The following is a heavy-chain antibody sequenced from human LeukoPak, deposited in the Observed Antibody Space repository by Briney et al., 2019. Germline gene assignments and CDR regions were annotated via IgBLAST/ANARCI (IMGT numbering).Heavy chain of an antibody. J-gene: IGHJ4*02. CDR3: ARGGSRGSFDY. V-gene: IGHV3-7*04. CDR2: TKQGGNEK. D-gene: IGHD1-26*01. Sequence: GGSLRLSCAASGVTFSSYAMSWVRQAPGKGPEWVANTKQGGNEKYYVDSVKGRFTISRDNAKNSLYLQMNSLRAEDTAVYFCARGGSRGSFDYWGQGTLVTVSS. CDR1: GVTFSSYA.